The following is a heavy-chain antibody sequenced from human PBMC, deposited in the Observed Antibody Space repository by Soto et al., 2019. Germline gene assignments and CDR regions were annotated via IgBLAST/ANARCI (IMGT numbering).Heavy chain of an antibody. CDR2: IYYSGST. CDR1: GGSISSYY. Sequence: SETLSLTCTVSGGSISSYYWSWIRQPPGKGLEWIGYIYYSGSTNYNPSLKSRVTISVDTSKNQFSLKLSSVTAADTAVYYCARHGGYEYYFDYWGRGTLVTVSS. CDR3: ARHGGYEYYFDY. V-gene: IGHV4-59*08. D-gene: IGHD5-12*01. J-gene: IGHJ4*02.